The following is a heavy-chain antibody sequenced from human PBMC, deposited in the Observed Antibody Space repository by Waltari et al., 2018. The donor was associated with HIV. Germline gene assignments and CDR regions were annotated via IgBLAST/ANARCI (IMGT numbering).Heavy chain of an antibody. Sequence: QVQLVQSGAEVKKPGASVKVSCKASGYTFTSYAMHWVRQAPGQRLEWMGWINAGNGNTKYSQKFQGRVTITRDTSASTAYMELSSLRSEDTAVYYCARARWGGATPHFDYWGQGTLVTVSS. V-gene: IGHV1-3*01. D-gene: IGHD1-26*01. CDR1: GYTFTSYA. CDR2: INAGNGNT. CDR3: ARARWGGATPHFDY. J-gene: IGHJ4*02.